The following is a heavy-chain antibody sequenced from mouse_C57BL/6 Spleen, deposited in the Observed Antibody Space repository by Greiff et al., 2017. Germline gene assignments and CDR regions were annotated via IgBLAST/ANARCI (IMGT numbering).Heavy chain of an antibody. J-gene: IGHJ3*01. V-gene: IGHV1-82*01. CDR2: IYPGGGVT. Sequence: QVQLKESGPELVKPGASVKISCKASGYAFSSSWMNWVKQRPGKGLEWIGRIYPGGGVTNYNGKLKGKGKLTADKSSSTAYMQLSRLTSKDSAVYFGARSGYDGSSYAWFAYWGQGTLVTVSA. D-gene: IGHD1-1*01. CDR1: GYAFSSSW. CDR3: ARSGYDGSSYAWFAY.